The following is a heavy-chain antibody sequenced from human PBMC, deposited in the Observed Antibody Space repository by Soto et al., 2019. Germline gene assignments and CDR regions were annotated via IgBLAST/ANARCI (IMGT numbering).Heavy chain of an antibody. CDR2: INSDGSST. V-gene: IGHV3-74*01. CDR1: GFTFGSYW. Sequence: GGSLRLSCAASGFTFGSYWMHWVRQAPGKGLVWVSRINSDGSSTSYADSVKGRFTISRDNSKNTLYLQMNSLRAEDTAVYYCAKVDFWSGYKLNDFDYWGQGTLVTVSS. J-gene: IGHJ4*02. CDR3: AKVDFWSGYKLNDFDY. D-gene: IGHD3-3*01.